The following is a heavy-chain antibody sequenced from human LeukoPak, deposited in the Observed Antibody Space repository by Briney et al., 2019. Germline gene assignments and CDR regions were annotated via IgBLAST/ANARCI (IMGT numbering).Heavy chain of an antibody. CDR2: ISCGGGGT. Sequence: GGSLRLSCAASGFTFANYAMSWVRQAPGKGLEWVSTISCGGGGTYYAASVKGRFIISRDNSNNALYMQRSSLSADATALYYRSEAPQDYGGYNWFDPWGQGTLVTVSS. J-gene: IGHJ5*02. D-gene: IGHD4-23*01. CDR3: SEAPQDYGGYNWFDP. V-gene: IGHV3-23*01. CDR1: GFTFANYA.